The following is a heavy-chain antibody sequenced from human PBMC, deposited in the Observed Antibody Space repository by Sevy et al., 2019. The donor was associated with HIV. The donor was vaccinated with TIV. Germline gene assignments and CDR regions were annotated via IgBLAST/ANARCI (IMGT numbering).Heavy chain of an antibody. Sequence: GGSLRLSCVASGFTFSNHAMAWVRQAPGKGLEWVSGITGNGETTYYRDSVKGRFAISRDNSKNTLYLQMNSLRAEDTAVYYCARDGGYCSGGSCYIDAFDIWGQGTMVTVSS. CDR1: GFTFSNHA. V-gene: IGHV3-23*01. D-gene: IGHD2-15*01. CDR3: ARDGGYCSGGSCYIDAFDI. CDR2: ITGNGETT. J-gene: IGHJ3*02.